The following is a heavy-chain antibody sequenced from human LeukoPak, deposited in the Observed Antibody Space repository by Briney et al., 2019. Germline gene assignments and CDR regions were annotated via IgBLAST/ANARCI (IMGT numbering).Heavy chain of an antibody. V-gene: IGHV1-2*02. Sequence: ASVKVSCKASGYTFTGYYMHWVRQAPGQGLEWMGWINPNSGGTNYAQKFQGRVTMTRDTSISTAYMELSRLRSDDTAVYSCAKEGVPAAMIGWFDPWGQGTLVTVSS. CDR2: INPNSGGT. D-gene: IGHD2-2*01. CDR3: AKEGVPAAMIGWFDP. CDR1: GYTFTGYY. J-gene: IGHJ5*02.